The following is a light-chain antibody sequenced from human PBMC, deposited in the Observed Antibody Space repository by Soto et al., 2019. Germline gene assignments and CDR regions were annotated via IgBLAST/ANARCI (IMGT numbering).Light chain of an antibody. CDR2: DAS. V-gene: IGKV1-33*01. CDR3: RHYDNLLLT. Sequence: DIQMTQSPSSLSASIGDRVTITCQASQDMNTYLNWYQQKPGKAPKLLIYDASKLERGVPSRFSGGGSGTDFTLTVTSLQPEDIATYFCRHYDNLLLTFGGGTKVELK. CDR1: QDMNTY. J-gene: IGKJ4*01.